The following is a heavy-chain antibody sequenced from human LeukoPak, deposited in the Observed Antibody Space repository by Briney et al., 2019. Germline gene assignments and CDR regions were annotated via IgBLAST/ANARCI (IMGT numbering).Heavy chain of an antibody. CDR2: IIPFFGPA. J-gene: IGHJ4*02. Sequence: SVKDSCKASGGSFSRYAVSWVRQAPGQGLEWMGGIIPFFGPANYAQKFQGRVSISVDESATTAYMELSRLTSEDTAVYYCAREGRRVAGPFDYWGQGTLVTASS. CDR3: AREGRRVAGPFDY. V-gene: IGHV1-69*01. CDR1: GGSFSRYA. D-gene: IGHD6-19*01.